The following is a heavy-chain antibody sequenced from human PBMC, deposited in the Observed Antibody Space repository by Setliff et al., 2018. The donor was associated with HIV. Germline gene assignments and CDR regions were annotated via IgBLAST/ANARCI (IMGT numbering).Heavy chain of an antibody. J-gene: IGHJ3*02. CDR2: IDPNGGAT. V-gene: IGHV1-46*01. CDR3: ARAGGGATDQAFDI. CDR1: GYTFTSYF. D-gene: IGHD2-2*01. Sequence: ASVKVSCKAFGYTFTSYFLLWVRQAPGQGLEWLGIIDPNGGATNNAQKLQGRLTATTDTSTGTLYMELSNLRSDDSAVYYCARAGGGATDQAFDIWGQGTMVTVSS.